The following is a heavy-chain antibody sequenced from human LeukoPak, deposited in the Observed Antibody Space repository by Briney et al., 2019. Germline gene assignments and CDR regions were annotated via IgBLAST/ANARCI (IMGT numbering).Heavy chain of an antibody. V-gene: IGHV3-74*01. CDR3: ARGYSSSSWSLFDY. CDR1: GFTFGTYW. Sequence: GGSLRLSCAASGFTFGTYWMHWVRQAPGKGLVWVSRINSDGITTTYADSVKGRFTISRDNSKNTLYLQMNSLRAEDTAVYYCARGYSSSSWSLFDYWGQRTLVTVSS. CDR2: INSDGITT. D-gene: IGHD6-6*01. J-gene: IGHJ4*02.